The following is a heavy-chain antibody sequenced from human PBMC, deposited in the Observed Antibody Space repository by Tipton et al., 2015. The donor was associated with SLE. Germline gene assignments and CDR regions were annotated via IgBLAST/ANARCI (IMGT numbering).Heavy chain of an antibody. CDR2: IYHSGST. CDR3: ARTYYYDSSGLRGGDY. CDR1: GYSISSGYY. D-gene: IGHD3-22*01. V-gene: IGHV4-38-2*02. Sequence: TLSLTCTVSGYSISSGYYWGWIRQPPGKGLEWIGSIYHSGSTYYNPSLKSRVTISVDTSKNQFSLKLSSVTAADTAVYYCARTYYYDSSGLRGGDYWGQGTLVTVSS. J-gene: IGHJ4*02.